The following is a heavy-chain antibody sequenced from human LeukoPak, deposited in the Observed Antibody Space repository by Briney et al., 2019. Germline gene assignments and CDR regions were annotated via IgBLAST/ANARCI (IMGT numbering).Heavy chain of an antibody. D-gene: IGHD1-26*01. V-gene: IGHV3-21*01. Sequence: GGSLRLSCAVSGLTFSGYSMNWVRQAPGKGLEWVSSISSTSTYIYYADSVKGRFTISRDNAKNSLSLQINSLRAEDTAVYYCASTPPVGDYYPWYFDFWGRGTLVTVSS. CDR1: GLTFSGYS. CDR3: ASTPPVGDYYPWYFDF. CDR2: ISSTSTYI. J-gene: IGHJ2*01.